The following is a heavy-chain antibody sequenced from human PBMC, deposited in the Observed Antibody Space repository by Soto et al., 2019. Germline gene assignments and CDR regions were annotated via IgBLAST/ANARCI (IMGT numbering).Heavy chain of an antibody. Sequence: QVQLVQSGAEVKKPGSSVKVSCKASGGTFSRHTFSWVRQAPGQGLEWMGGIIPIFAAPNYAQKFQGRVTSTADESTRTVYMELNSLRSEDTAVYYCARDFPSSRSTFDYWGQGTLVTVSS. CDR2: IIPIFAAP. CDR1: GGTFSRHT. V-gene: IGHV1-69*12. CDR3: ARDFPSSRSTFDY. D-gene: IGHD6-19*01. J-gene: IGHJ4*02.